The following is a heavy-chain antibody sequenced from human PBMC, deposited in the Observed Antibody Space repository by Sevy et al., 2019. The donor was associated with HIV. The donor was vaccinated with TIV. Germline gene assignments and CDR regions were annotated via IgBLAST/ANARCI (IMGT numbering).Heavy chain of an antibody. CDR1: GFTFDDYA. CDR3: AKDIQRYGSGSYPYYFDY. Sequence: GGSLRLSCAASGFTFDDYAMHWVRQAPGKGLEWVSGISWNSGSIGYADSVKGRFTISRDNAKNSLNLQMNSLRAEDTALYYCAKDIQRYGSGSYPYYFDYWGQGTLVTVSS. V-gene: IGHV3-9*01. D-gene: IGHD3-10*01. CDR2: ISWNSGSI. J-gene: IGHJ4*02.